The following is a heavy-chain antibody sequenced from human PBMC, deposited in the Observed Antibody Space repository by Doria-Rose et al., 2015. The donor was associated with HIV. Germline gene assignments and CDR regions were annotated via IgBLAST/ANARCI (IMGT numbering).Heavy chain of an antibody. V-gene: IGHV2-26*01. CDR2: IFSDDER. CDR3: ARIKSSRWYHKYYVDF. Sequence: QESGPVLVKPTKTLTLTCTVSGVSLSSPGMGVSWIRQPPGKALEWLANIFSDDERSYKTSLKSRLTISRGTSKSQVVLTMTDMDPVDTATYYCARIKSSRWYHKYYVDFWGQGTLVIVSA. D-gene: IGHD6-13*01. J-gene: IGHJ4*02. CDR1: GVSLSSPGMG.